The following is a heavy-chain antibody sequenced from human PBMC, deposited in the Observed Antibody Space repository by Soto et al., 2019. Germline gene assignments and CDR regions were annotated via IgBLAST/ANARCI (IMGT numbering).Heavy chain of an antibody. V-gene: IGHV1-8*01. CDR2: VNPGSGYK. CDR1: GYVFPSYD. Sequence: QVQLVQSGAEVKKPGASVRVSCKASGYVFPSYDITWVRQVPGHGLEWMGWVNPGSGYKGYAQNFQGRVTLTRNMSISTVYMELSSLRSEDTAVYYCARADPRHYYMDVWGKGTTVTVSS. J-gene: IGHJ6*03. CDR3: ARADPRHYYMDV.